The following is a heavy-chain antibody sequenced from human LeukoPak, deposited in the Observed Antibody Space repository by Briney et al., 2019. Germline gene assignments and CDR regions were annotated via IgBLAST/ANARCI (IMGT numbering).Heavy chain of an antibody. D-gene: IGHD5-18*01. J-gene: IGHJ4*02. CDR2: ISAYNGNT. Sequence: GASVKVSCKASGYTFSNYGISWVRQAPGQGLEWMGWISAYNGNTNYAQKFQGRVTMTTDTSTSTAYMELRSLRSDDTAVYYCARGQKYRSGYTVTELGSGYFDYWGQGPLVTVSS. CDR3: ARGQKYRSGYTVTELGSGYFDY. CDR1: GYTFSNYG. V-gene: IGHV1-18*01.